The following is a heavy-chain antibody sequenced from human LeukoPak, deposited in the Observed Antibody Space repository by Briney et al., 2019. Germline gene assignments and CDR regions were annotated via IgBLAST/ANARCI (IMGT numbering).Heavy chain of an antibody. J-gene: IGHJ6*04. V-gene: IGHV3-43*01. CDR2: ISWDGGST. CDR3: AKLGYCGGGSCDRMDV. Sequence: GGSLRLSCAASGFTFDDYTMHWVRQAPGKGLEWVSLISWDGGSTYYADSVKGRFTISRDNSKNSLYLQMNSLRTEDTALYYCAKLGYCGGGSCDRMDVWGKGTTVTVSS. D-gene: IGHD2-15*01. CDR1: GFTFDDYT.